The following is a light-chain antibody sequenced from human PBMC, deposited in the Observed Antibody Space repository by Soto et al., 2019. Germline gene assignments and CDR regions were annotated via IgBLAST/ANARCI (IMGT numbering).Light chain of an antibody. Sequence: DIQLTQSPSFLSASVGDRVTITCRASQGISSYLAWYQQKPGKAPKLLIYAASTLRSGVPSRFSGSGSGTKFTLTMSSLQPEDFATYYCQQLNSYPRLTFGGGTKVEMK. CDR3: QQLNSYPRLT. V-gene: IGKV1-9*01. CDR2: AAS. J-gene: IGKJ4*01. CDR1: QGISSY.